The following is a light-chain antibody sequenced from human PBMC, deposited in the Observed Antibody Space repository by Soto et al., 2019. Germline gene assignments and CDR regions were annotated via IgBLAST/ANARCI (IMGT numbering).Light chain of an antibody. CDR1: QSVNAN. CDR2: GAS. J-gene: IGKJ1*01. V-gene: IGKV3-15*01. CDR3: QQYNTWLWT. Sequence: EVVMTQSPATLSVSPGERATLSCRASQSVNANLAWYQQKPGQAPRLLIHGASNRATGIPARFSGSGFGTELILTISCLQSEDFAVYYCQQYNTWLWTFGQGTKVEI.